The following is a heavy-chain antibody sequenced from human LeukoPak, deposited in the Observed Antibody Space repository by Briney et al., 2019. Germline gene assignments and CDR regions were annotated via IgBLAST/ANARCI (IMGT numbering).Heavy chain of an antibody. CDR1: GGSISSSSYY. J-gene: IGHJ5*02. CDR3: ARGQSYYDILTGYYYGFDP. V-gene: IGHV4-39*01. D-gene: IGHD3-9*01. Sequence: SETLSLTCTVSGGSISSSSYYWGWIRQPPGKGLEWIGSIYYSGSTYYNPSLKSRVTISVDTSKNQFSLKLSSVTAADTAVFYCARGQSYYDILTGYYYGFDPWGQGTLVTVSS. CDR2: IYYSGST.